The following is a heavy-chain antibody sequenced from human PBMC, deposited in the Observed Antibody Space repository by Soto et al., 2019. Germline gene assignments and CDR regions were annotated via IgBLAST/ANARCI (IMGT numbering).Heavy chain of an antibody. CDR1: GDSVSSNSAA. CDR2: TYYRSKWYN. Sequence: SQTLSLTCAISGDSVSSNSAAWNWIRQSPSRGLEWLGRTYYRSKWYNDYAVSVKSRITINPDTSKNQFSLQLNSVTLEDTAVYYCARELAARPPRENGMDVWGQGTTVTVSS. J-gene: IGHJ6*02. CDR3: ARELAARPPRENGMDV. V-gene: IGHV6-1*01. D-gene: IGHD6-6*01.